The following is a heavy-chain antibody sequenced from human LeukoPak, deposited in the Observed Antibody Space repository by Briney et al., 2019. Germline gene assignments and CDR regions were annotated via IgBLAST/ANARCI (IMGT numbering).Heavy chain of an antibody. V-gene: IGHV1-18*01. CDR3: ARDSGHCSGGSCRYDY. J-gene: IGHJ4*02. CDR1: GGTFSSYA. CDR2: ISAYNGNT. D-gene: IGHD2-15*01. Sequence: ASVKVSCKASGGTFSSYAISWVRQAPGQGLEWMGWISAYNGNTNYAQKLQGRVTMTTDTSTSTAYMELRSLRSDDTAVYYCARDSGHCSGGSCRYDYWGQGTLVTVSS.